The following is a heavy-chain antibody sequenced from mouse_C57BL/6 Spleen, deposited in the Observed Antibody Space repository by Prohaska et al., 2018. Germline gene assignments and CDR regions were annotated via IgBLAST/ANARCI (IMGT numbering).Heavy chain of an antibody. CDR1: GYTFTDYY. CDR3: ASNSYYAMDY. CDR2: INPNNGGT. V-gene: IGHV1-26*01. J-gene: IGHJ4*01. Sequence: SVKISCKASGYTFTDYYMNWVKQSHGKSLEWIGDINPNNGGTSYNQKFKGKATLTVDKSSSTAYMELRSLTSEDSAVYYCASNSYYAMDYWGQGTSVTVSS.